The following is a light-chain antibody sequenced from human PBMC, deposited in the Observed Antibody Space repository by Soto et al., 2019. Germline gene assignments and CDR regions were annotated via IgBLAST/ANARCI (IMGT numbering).Light chain of an antibody. J-gene: IGKJ1*01. CDR2: DAY. V-gene: IGKV3-11*01. Sequence: EIVLTQSPATLSLSPGERATLSCRASQSVRGYLAWYQQKLGQAPRLLISDAYNRAAGVPDRFSGSGSGTDFTLTISSLEPEDFAVYYCHQYDTSPRTFGQGTKVDIK. CDR3: HQYDTSPRT. CDR1: QSVRGY.